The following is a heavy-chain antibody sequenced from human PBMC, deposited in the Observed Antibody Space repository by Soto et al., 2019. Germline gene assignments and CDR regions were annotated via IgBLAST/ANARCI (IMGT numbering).Heavy chain of an antibody. Sequence: SETLSLTCVVSGASVNSHYWHWIRQPPGQGLEWVGSVYPSGTSNYNPSLKSRLTISLDTSKNQFSLTLNSVTAADTAVYFRAREYGTYSGSPFDSWGQGTLVTVSS. CDR1: GASVNSHY. CDR3: AREYGTYSGSPFDS. V-gene: IGHV4-59*02. D-gene: IGHD1-26*01. J-gene: IGHJ4*02. CDR2: VYPSGTS.